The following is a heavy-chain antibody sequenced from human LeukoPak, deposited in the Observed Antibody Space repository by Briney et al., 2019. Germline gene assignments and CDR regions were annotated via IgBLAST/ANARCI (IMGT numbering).Heavy chain of an antibody. D-gene: IGHD6-13*01. Sequence: ASVKVSCKASGYTFTGYYMHWVRQAPGQGLEWMGWINPNSGSTNYAQKFQGRVTMTRDTSISTAYMELSRLRSDDTAVYYCARDLQQLGWFDPWGQGTLVTVSS. V-gene: IGHV1-2*02. CDR1: GYTFTGYY. CDR3: ARDLQQLGWFDP. CDR2: INPNSGST. J-gene: IGHJ5*02.